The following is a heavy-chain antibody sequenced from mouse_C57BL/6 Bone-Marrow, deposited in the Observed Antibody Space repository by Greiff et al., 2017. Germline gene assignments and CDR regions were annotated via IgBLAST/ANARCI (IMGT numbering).Heavy chain of an antibody. CDR1: GLNIKDHY. CDR2: IDSENGDT. CDR3: TSITTAIANFDY. Sequence: PQESGAEPVRPGASVKLFCTASGLNIKDHYMHRVKQRPEPGPEWDGWIDSENGDTEHASKFQGKATITADTSSNTAYLQLSSLTSEDTAVYYCTSITTAIANFDYWGQGTTVTVSS. J-gene: IGHJ2*01. D-gene: IGHD1-1*01. V-gene: IGHV14-4*01.